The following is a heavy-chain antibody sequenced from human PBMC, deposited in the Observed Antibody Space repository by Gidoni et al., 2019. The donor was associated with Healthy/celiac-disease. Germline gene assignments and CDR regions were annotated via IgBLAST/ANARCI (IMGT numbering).Heavy chain of an antibody. CDR3: AVHYYDSSPNDY. J-gene: IGHJ4*02. D-gene: IGHD3-22*01. CDR2: LIPICGTA. CDR1: GGTFSSSA. Sequence: QVQLVQSGAEVKKPGSSVKVSCQASGGTFSSSAISWVRQAPGQGLEWMGGLIPICGTANDEQNCQGRVTITADKSTSKAYMELSSLRSEDTAVYYCAVHYYDSSPNDYWGQVTLVTVSS. V-gene: IGHV1-69*06.